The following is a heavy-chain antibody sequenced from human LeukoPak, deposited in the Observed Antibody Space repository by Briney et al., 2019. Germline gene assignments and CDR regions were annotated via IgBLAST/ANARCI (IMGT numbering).Heavy chain of an antibody. V-gene: IGHV4-39*07. CDR1: GGSISSGSYY. J-gene: IGHJ4*02. CDR2: IYHSGST. Sequence: PSQTLSLTRTVSGGSISSGSYYWSWIRQPPGKGLEWIGSIYHSGSTYYNPSLKSRVAISVDTSKNQFSLKLSSVTAADTAVYYCAREGEYCTNGVCYRPFDYWGQGTLVTVSS. D-gene: IGHD2-8*01. CDR3: AREGEYCTNGVCYRPFDY.